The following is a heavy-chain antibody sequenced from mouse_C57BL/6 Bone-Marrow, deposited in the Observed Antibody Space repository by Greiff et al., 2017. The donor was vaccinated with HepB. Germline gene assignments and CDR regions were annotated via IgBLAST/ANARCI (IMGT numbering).Heavy chain of an antibody. D-gene: IGHD1-1*01. V-gene: IGHV5-6*01. CDR1: GFTFSSYG. J-gene: IGHJ2*01. CDR2: ISSGGSYT. Sequence: EVQLQESGGDLVKPGGSLKLSCAASGFTFSSYGMSWVRQTPDKRLEWVATISSGGSYTYYPDSVKGRFTISRDNAKNTLYLQMSSLKSEDTAMYYCARHYYYGSSYPYFDYWGQGTTLTVSS. CDR3: ARHYYYGSSYPYFDY.